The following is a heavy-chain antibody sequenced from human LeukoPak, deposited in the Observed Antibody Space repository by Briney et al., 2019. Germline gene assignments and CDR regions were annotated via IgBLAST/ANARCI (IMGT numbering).Heavy chain of an antibody. CDR3: ARDGYSGNDGL. J-gene: IGHJ4*02. CDR1: GGSLSSYY. CDR2: IYHSGST. V-gene: IGHV4-59*01. D-gene: IGHD5-12*01. Sequence: PSETLSLTCTVSGGSLSSYYWSWIRQPPGKGLEWIGYIYHSGSTKYNPSLKSRVTISVDTSKNQFSLKLSSVTAADTAVYYCARDGYSGNDGLWGQGSLVTVSS.